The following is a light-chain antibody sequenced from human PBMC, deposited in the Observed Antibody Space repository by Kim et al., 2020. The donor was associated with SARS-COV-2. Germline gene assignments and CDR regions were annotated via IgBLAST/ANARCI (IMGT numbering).Light chain of an antibody. CDR3: AAWDDSLNGFHV. CDR2: SNH. Sequence: QSVLTQPPSASGTPGQKVTISCSGSRSNIGSNTVNWYQHLPGAAPRLLINSNHQRPSGVPDRFSGSKSGTSASLAISGLQSEDEADYYCAAWDDSLNGFHVFGTGTKVTVL. CDR1: RSNIGSNT. V-gene: IGLV1-44*01. J-gene: IGLJ1*01.